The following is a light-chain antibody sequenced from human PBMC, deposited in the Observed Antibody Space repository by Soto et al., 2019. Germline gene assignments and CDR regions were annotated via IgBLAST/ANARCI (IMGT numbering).Light chain of an antibody. J-gene: IGKJ1*01. CDR1: QSVSSSY. V-gene: IGKV3-20*01. CDR3: QQYGSSQWT. CDR2: GAS. Sequence: EIVLTQSPGTLSLSLGERATLSCRASQSVSSSYLAWYQQKPGQAPRLLIYGASSRATGIPDRFSGSGSGTDFTLTISRLEPEDFALYYCQQYGSSQWTFGQVTKVEI.